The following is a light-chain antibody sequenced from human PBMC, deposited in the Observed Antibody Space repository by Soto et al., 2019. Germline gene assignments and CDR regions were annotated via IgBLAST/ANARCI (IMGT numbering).Light chain of an antibody. J-gene: IGKJ1*01. CDR1: QSVSNW. CDR2: DAS. CDR3: QQYNSYPWT. V-gene: IGKV1-5*01. Sequence: DIQMTQSPSTLSASVGDRVTITCRASQSVSNWLAWFQQKPGKAPKLLIFDASSLESGVPSRFSGSGSGTEFTLTISCLQPDDFATYYRQQYNSYPWTFGQGTKVDIK.